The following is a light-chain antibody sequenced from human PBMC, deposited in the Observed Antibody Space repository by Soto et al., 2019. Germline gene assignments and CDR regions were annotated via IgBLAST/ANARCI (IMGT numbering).Light chain of an antibody. V-gene: IGKV3-20*01. Sequence: EIVLTQFPGTLSLSPGDRATLSCRASQTISSTYLAWCQQNPGQAPRXXXXAXXTXATGVKDRLTGSGSGTDFTLTISRLEPADFAVYYCQQYGSSLWTVGQAAKVDSK. CDR3: QQYGSSLWT. CDR2: AXX. CDR1: QTISSTY. J-gene: IGKJ1*01.